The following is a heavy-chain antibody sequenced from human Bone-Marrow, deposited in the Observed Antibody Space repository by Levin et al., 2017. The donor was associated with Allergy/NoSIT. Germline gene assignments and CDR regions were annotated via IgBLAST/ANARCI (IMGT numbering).Heavy chain of an antibody. J-gene: IGHJ5*02. V-gene: IGHV3-23*01. CDR1: GFVFSTSA. CDR2: ISGSAGET. Sequence: LSLPCAASGFVFSTSAMSWVRQAPGKGLEWVAAISGSAGETFYRDSVKGRFTISRDNSKNTVSLQMNSLRAEDTAVYYCARGLEYSGLPWGQGTLVTVSS. CDR3: ARGLEYSGLP. D-gene: IGHD5-12*01.